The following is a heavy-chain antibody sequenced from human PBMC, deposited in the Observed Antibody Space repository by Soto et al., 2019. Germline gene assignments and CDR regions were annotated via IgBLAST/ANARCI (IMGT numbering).Heavy chain of an antibody. CDR1: GFSFSEYG. J-gene: IGHJ4*02. CDR2: ITWDSGTI. D-gene: IGHD1-20*01. Sequence: EVQLVESGGTLVQPGRSLRLSCAASGFSFSEYGMHWVRQAPGKGLEWVSGITWDSGTIAYADSVKGRFTISRDNAKNSLYLQMNSMRSEYTALYYCAKRDGNNLDFDYWGQGTLVTVSS. CDR3: AKRDGNNLDFDY. V-gene: IGHV3-9*01.